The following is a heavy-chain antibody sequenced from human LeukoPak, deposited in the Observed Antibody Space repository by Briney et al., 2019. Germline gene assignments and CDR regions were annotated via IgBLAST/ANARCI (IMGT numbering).Heavy chain of an antibody. Sequence: GASVKVSCKASGYTFTSYDINWVRQATGQGLEWMGWMNPNSGNTGYAQKFQGRVTMTRNTSISTAYMELSSLRSEGTAVYYCARGVGYCSSTSCFYNWFDPWGQGTLVTVSS. CDR1: GYTFTSYD. D-gene: IGHD2-2*03. CDR3: ARGVGYCSSTSCFYNWFDP. CDR2: MNPNSGNT. J-gene: IGHJ5*02. V-gene: IGHV1-8*01.